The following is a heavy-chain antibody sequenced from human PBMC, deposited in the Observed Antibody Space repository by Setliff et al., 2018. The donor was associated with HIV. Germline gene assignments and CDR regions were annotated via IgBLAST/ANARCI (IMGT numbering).Heavy chain of an antibody. V-gene: IGHV4-39*07. CDR3: ARVHYSWDSFDY. CDR2: IYYSGST. J-gene: IGHJ4*03. CDR1: GGSISSSSYY. D-gene: IGHD2-15*01. Sequence: SETLSLTCTVSGGSISSSSYYWGWIRQPPGKGLEWIGSIYYSGSTYYNPSLKSRVTISVDTSTSKNEFSLKLTSVTAADTAVYFCARVHYSWDSFDYWGKGTTVTVSS.